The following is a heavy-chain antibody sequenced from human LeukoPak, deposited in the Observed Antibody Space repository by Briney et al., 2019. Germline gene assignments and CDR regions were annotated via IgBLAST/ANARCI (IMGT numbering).Heavy chain of an antibody. Sequence: SDTLSLTCTVSGGSFSTYYWSWIRQPPGKGLEWIGYIYYSGSTYYNPSLKSRVTISVDTSKKEFSLNLSSVTAADTAVYYCARQDDYGGNSSLDYWGQGTLVTVSS. V-gene: IGHV4-59*08. CDR2: IYYSGST. CDR3: ARQDDYGGNSSLDY. D-gene: IGHD4-23*01. J-gene: IGHJ4*02. CDR1: GGSFSTYY.